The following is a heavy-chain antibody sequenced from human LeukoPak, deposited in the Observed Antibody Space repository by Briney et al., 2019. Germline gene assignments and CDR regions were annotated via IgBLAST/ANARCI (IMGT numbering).Heavy chain of an antibody. Sequence: GGSLRLSCAASGFTVSSNYMSWVRQAPGKGLEWVSVIYTDGNTYYADSVKGRFTVSRDNSKNTLYLQMNSLRAEDTAVYYCAKSPPVTAKGWYFDYWGQGTLVTVSS. CDR1: GFTVSSNY. V-gene: IGHV3-53*01. CDR2: IYTDGNT. J-gene: IGHJ4*02. CDR3: AKSPPVTAKGWYFDY. D-gene: IGHD2-21*02.